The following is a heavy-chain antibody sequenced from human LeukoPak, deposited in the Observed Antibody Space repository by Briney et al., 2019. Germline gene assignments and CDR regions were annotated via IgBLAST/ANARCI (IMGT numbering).Heavy chain of an antibody. CDR2: VFGGGST. V-gene: IGHV4-38-2*02. Sequence: PSETLCLTCSVSGYSISNGHSWGWIRQPPGKGLEWIGSVFGGGSTYYNTSLKSRVTISVDTSKNQFSLSLNYVTVADTAVYFCSRGPFGSGNYYHYYYIDVWGKGTTVTVSS. CDR3: SRGPFGSGNYYHYYYIDV. D-gene: IGHD3-10*01. J-gene: IGHJ6*03. CDR1: GYSISNGHS.